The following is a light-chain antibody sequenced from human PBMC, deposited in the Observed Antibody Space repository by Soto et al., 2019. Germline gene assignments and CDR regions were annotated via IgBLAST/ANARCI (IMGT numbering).Light chain of an antibody. J-gene: IGKJ1*01. Sequence: DIHMPQSPSSLSASVGGRSPITRRASQSVTSSLNWYQQKPGKATKLLICAASNLHNGVPSRFSGSGSGTDFTLTISSLQPEESATYYCQKSASYPWTVAHGTKVDIK. CDR1: QSVTSS. V-gene: IGKV1-39*01. CDR3: QKSASYPWT. CDR2: AAS.